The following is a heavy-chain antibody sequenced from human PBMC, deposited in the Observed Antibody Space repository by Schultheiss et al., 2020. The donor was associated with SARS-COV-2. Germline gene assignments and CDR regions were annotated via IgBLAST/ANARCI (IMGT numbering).Heavy chain of an antibody. J-gene: IGHJ4*02. D-gene: IGHD5-24*01. Sequence: SETLSLTCAVYGGSFSGYYWSWIRQPPGKGLEWIGEINHSGSTNYNPSLKSRVTISVDTSKNQFSLKLSSVTAADTAVYYCARAATIEGFDYWGQGTLVTVSS. V-gene: IGHV4-34*01. CDR1: GGSFSGYY. CDR3: ARAATIEGFDY. CDR2: INHSGST.